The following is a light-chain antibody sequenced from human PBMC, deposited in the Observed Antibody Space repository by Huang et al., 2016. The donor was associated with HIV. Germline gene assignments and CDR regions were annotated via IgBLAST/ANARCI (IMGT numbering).Light chain of an antibody. CDR1: QSVGSTS. CDR2: ATA. V-gene: IGKV3-20*01. J-gene: IGKJ2*01. CDR3: QHYGSSPPYT. Sequence: EIVLTQSPGTLSLSPGERATLSCRTSQSVGSTSLAWYQQKRGPAPRLLIYATASRATGIPDRFSGGGSGTDFTLTISRLEAEDFAVYYCQHYGSSPPYTFGQGTKVEIK.